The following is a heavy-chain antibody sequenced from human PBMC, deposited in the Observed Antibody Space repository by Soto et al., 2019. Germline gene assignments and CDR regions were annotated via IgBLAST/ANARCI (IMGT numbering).Heavy chain of an antibody. D-gene: IGHD3-10*01. CDR3: AVYGSGTLAFDY. V-gene: IGHV1-3*01. J-gene: IGHJ4*02. CDR1: GYTFTSYA. CDR2: INAGNGNT. Sequence: ASVKVSCKASGYTFTSYAMHWVRQAPGQRLEWMGWINAGNGNTKYSQKFQGRVTITRDTSASTAYMELSSLRSEDTAVYYCAVYGSGTLAFDYWGQGTLVTVSS.